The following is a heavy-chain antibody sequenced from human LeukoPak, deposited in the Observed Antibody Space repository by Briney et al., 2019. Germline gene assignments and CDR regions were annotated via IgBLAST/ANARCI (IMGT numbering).Heavy chain of an antibody. CDR1: GFTVSTNY. J-gene: IGHJ3*02. V-gene: IGHV3-53*01. D-gene: IGHD3-22*01. CDR2: IYSGGNT. Sequence: LGRSLRLSCAASGFTVSTNYMSWVRQAPGQGQEWVSIIYSGGNTYYADSVTGRFTISSDNSKNTLYLQMNSLRAEDTAVYYCARDGHHYYDSSGYIVVPFDIWGPGAMVTVSS. CDR3: ARDGHHYYDSSGYIVVPFDI.